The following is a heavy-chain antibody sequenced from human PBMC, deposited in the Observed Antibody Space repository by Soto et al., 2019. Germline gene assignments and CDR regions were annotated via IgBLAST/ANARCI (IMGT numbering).Heavy chain of an antibody. Sequence: EVQLVESGGGLVQPGGSLRLSCAASGFTFSSYSMNWVRQAPGKGLEWVSYISSSSSTIYYADSVKGRFTISRDNAKNSLYLQMNSLRDEDTAVYYCARDQPRVYSSSWYPEYFQHLGQGTLVTVSS. CDR2: ISSSSSTI. V-gene: IGHV3-48*02. CDR1: GFTFSSYS. D-gene: IGHD6-13*01. J-gene: IGHJ1*01. CDR3: ARDQPRVYSSSWYPEYFQH.